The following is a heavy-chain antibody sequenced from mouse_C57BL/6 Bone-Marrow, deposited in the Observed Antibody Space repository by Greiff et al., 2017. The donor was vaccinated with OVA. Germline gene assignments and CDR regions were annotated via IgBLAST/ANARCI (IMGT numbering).Heavy chain of an antibody. Sequence: VQLQQSGAELVRPGSSVKLSCKASGYTFTSYWMHWVKQRPIQGLEWIGNIDPSDSETHYNQKFKDKATLTVDKSSSTAYMQLSSLTSEDSAVYYCAREEGTTVVANWYFDVWGTGTTVTVSS. J-gene: IGHJ1*03. CDR3: AREEGTTVVANWYFDV. CDR2: IDPSDSET. CDR1: GYTFTSYW. V-gene: IGHV1-52*01. D-gene: IGHD1-1*01.